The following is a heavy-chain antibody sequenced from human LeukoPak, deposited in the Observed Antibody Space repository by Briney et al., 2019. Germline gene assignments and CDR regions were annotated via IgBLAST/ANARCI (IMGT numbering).Heavy chain of an antibody. V-gene: IGHV1-69*06. D-gene: IGHD6-19*01. CDR1: GGTFSSYA. Sequence: SVKVSCKASGGTFSSYAISWVRQAPGQGLEWTGGIIPIFGTANYAQKFQGRVTITADKSTSTAYMELSSLRSEDTAVYYCARVAVAGRGYMDVWGKGTTVTVSS. J-gene: IGHJ6*03. CDR3: ARVAVAGRGYMDV. CDR2: IIPIFGTA.